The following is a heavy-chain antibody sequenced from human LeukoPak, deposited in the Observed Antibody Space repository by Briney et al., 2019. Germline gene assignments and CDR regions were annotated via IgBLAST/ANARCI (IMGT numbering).Heavy chain of an antibody. CDR2: ISSSSSYI. D-gene: IGHD2-2*01. V-gene: IGHV3-21*01. CDR3: ARDRRYCSSTSCYQGNWSDP. Sequence: GGSLRLSCAASGFTFSSYSMNWVRQAPGKGLEWVSSISSSSSYIYYADSVKGRFTISRDNAKNSLYLQMNSLRAEDTAVYYCARDRRYCSSTSCYQGNWSDPWGQGTLVTVSS. CDR1: GFTFSSYS. J-gene: IGHJ5*02.